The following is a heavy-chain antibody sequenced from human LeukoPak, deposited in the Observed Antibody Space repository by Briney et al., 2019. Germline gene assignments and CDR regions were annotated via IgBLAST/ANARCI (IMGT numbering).Heavy chain of an antibody. CDR1: GFTFSSYA. CDR2: ISYDGSNK. Sequence: PGGSLRLSCAASGFTFSSYAMHWVRQAPGKGLEWGAVISYDGSNKYYADSVKGRFTISRDNSKNTLYLQMNSLRAEDTAVYYCAGTMVRGVRGAVGYWGQGTLVTVSS. J-gene: IGHJ4*02. V-gene: IGHV3-30*04. D-gene: IGHD3-10*01. CDR3: AGTMVRGVRGAVGY.